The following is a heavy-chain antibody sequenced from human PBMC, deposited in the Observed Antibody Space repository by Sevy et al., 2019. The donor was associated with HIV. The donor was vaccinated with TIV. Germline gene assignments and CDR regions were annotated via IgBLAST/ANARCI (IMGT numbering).Heavy chain of an antibody. V-gene: IGHV3-23*01. CDR1: GFTFSKYS. Sequence: LSLTCAASGFTFSKYSMSWVRQPPGKGLEWVSTLSFGCGEINYADSVKGRFTISRDNSKSPVYLQMNNLRPEDTSVYYCAREGCTKPHDYWGQGTLVTVSS. J-gene: IGHJ4*02. D-gene: IGHD2-8*01. CDR3: AREGCTKPHDY. CDR2: LSFGCGEI.